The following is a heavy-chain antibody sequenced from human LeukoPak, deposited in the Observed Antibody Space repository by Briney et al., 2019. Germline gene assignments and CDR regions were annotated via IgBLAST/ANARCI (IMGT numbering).Heavy chain of an antibody. Sequence: ETPSLTCTVSGGSISSSSYYWSWIRQPPGKGVEWIGSIYYSGSTYYNPSLKSRVTISVDTSKNQFSLKLSSVTAADTAVYYCATFSRPYYFDYWGQGTLVTVSS. CDR1: GGSISSSSYY. CDR2: IYYSGST. V-gene: IGHV4-39*05. J-gene: IGHJ4*02. CDR3: ATFSRPYYFDY. D-gene: IGHD6-6*01.